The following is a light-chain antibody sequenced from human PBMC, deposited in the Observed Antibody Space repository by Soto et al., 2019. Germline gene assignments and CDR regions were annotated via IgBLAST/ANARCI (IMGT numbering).Light chain of an antibody. J-gene: IGKJ5*01. V-gene: IGKV3-20*01. Sequence: EIVMTQSPATLSVSPGERATLSCRASQSVPNSRLAWYQQKPGQAPRLLIYGASSRAIGIPDRFSGSVSGSDFILTINRLEPEDFAVYYCQQYGSSHTFGQGTRLEIK. CDR1: QSVPNSR. CDR3: QQYGSSHT. CDR2: GAS.